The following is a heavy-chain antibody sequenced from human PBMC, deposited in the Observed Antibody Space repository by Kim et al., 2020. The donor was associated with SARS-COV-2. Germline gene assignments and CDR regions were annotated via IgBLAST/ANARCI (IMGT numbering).Heavy chain of an antibody. Sequence: SETLSLTCTVSGGSISSYDRSGIRQPSGEGMGLIGDFYYSGSTHYNTSIMSRVTISVDTSKNQFSRKLSSVTAADTAVYDCAGSWGCYVYMDVWGTGTTVIVYS. D-gene: IGHD2-15*01. CDR1: GGSISSYD. CDR3: AGSWGCYVYMDV. V-gene: IGHV4-59*08. J-gene: IGHJ6*03. CDR2: FYYSGST.